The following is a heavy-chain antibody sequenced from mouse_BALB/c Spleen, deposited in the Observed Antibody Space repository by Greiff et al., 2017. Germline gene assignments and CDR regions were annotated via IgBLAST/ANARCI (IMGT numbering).Heavy chain of an antibody. CDR2: INPGSGGT. Sequence: QVQLQPSGAELVRPGTSVKVSCTASGYAFTNYLIEWVKQRPGQGLEWIGVINPGSGGTNYNEKFKGKATLTADKSSRTAYMQLSSLTSDDSAVYFCARSQDLDYWGQGTTLTVSS. V-gene: IGHV1-54*01. CDR1: GYAFTNYL. CDR3: ARSQDLDY. J-gene: IGHJ2*01.